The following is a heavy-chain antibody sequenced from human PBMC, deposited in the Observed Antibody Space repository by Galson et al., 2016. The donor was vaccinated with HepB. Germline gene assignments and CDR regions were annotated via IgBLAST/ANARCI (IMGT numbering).Heavy chain of an antibody. V-gene: IGHV3-23*01. Sequence: SGAEVKKPGESLKISCKGSGFTFSSYGMSWVRQAPGKGLEWVSAVSGSGGSTYYADSVKGRFTISRDNSKNTLYLQMNSLRAEDTAVYSCAKMDEGTSKRNIDYWGQGTLVTVST. CDR2: VSGSGGST. CDR1: GFTFSSYG. J-gene: IGHJ4*02. CDR3: AKMDEGTSKRNIDY. D-gene: IGHD2-2*03.